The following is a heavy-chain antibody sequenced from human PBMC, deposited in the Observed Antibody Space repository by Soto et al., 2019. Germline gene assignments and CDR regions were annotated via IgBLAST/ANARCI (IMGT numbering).Heavy chain of an antibody. D-gene: IGHD3-9*01. J-gene: IGHJ4*02. CDR1: GGSFSGYY. CDR3: ARGATKYYDILTGYYSITPQIDY. V-gene: IGHV4-34*01. Sequence: PSETLSLTCAVYGGSFSGYYWSWIRQPPGKGLEWIGEINHSGSTNYNPSLKSRVTISVDTSKNQFSLKLSSVAAADTAVYYCARGATKYYDILTGYYSITPQIDYWGQGTLVTVSS. CDR2: INHSGST.